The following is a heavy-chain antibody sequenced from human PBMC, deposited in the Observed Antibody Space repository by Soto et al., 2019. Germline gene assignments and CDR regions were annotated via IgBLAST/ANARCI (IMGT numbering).Heavy chain of an antibody. CDR2: IYHSGST. D-gene: IGHD2-2*01. Sequence: SETLSLTCAVSSGSISSSNWWSWVRQPPGKGLEWIGEIYHSGSTNYNPSLKSRVTISVDKSKNQFSLKLSSVTAADTAVYYCARGGEQYCSSTSCSKVINWFDPWGQGTLVTVSS. J-gene: IGHJ5*02. CDR1: SGSISSSNW. V-gene: IGHV4-4*02. CDR3: ARGGEQYCSSTSCSKVINWFDP.